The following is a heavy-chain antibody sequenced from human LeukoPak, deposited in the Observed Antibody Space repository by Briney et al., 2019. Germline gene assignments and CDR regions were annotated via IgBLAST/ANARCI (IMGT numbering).Heavy chain of an antibody. D-gene: IGHD6-6*01. V-gene: IGHV4-38-2*02. CDR2: IYHSGST. CDR1: GYSISSGYY. J-gene: IGHJ4*02. CDR3: ASLGYSSSSVFDY. Sequence: PSETLSLTCTVSGYSISSGYYWGWIRQPPGKGLEWIGSIYHSGSTYYNPSLKSRVTISVDTSKNQFSLKLSSVTAADTAVYYCASLGYSSSSVFDYWGQGTLVTVSS.